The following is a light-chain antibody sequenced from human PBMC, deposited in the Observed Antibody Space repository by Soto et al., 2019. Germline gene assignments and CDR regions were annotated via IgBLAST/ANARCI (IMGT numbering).Light chain of an antibody. CDR3: QQYNSWTLIT. CDR1: QSISGK. V-gene: IGKV3-15*01. Sequence: EIVMTQSPATLSVYPGERATLSCRASQSISGKLAWYQQRPGQAPRLLVSGASTRATGIPARFSATGSGTEFTLTISSLQSDDFAVYYCQQYNSWTLITFGQGTRLEIK. J-gene: IGKJ5*01. CDR2: GAS.